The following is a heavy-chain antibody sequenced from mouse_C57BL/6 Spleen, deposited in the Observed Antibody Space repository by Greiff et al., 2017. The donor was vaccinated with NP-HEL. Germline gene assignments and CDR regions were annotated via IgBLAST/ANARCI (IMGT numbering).Heavy chain of an antibody. CDR1: GYAFTNYL. CDR2: INPGSGGT. D-gene: IGHD1-1*01. V-gene: IGHV1-54*01. Sequence: QVQLKESGAELVRPGTSVKVSCKASGYAFTNYLIEWVKQRPGQGLEWIGVINPGSGGTNYNEKFKGKATLTADKSSSTAYMQLSSLTSEDSAVYFCARMDTGWYFDVWGTGTTVTVSS. J-gene: IGHJ1*03. CDR3: ARMDTGWYFDV.